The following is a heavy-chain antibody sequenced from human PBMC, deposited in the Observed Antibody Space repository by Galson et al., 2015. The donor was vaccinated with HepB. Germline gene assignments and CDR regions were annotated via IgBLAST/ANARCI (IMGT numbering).Heavy chain of an antibody. J-gene: IGHJ4*02. CDR3: ARVQYTSVPGGDS. CDR1: GVSIRNFY. D-gene: IGHD5-18*01. CDR2: ISYSGIT. V-gene: IGHV4-59*01. Sequence: SETLSLTCTVSGVSIRNFYWSWIRQPPGKGLEWIGYISYSGITDYNPSLKSRVTMSIDTSKNQFSLKLNSVTAADTAVYYCARVQYTSVPGGDSWGQGTLVTVSS.